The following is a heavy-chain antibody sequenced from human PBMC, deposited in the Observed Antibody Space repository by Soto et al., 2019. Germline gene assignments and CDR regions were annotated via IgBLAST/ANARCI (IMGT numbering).Heavy chain of an antibody. CDR1: GFTFSSYA. CDR3: AKDPWSSSSWYRGVDLDY. D-gene: IGHD6-13*01. J-gene: IGHJ4*02. Sequence: QPGGSLRLSCAASGFTFSSYAMSWVRQAPGKGLEWVSAISGSGGSTYYADSVKGRFTISRDNSKNTLYLQMNSLRAEDTAVYYCAKDPWSSSSWYRGVDLDYWGQGTLVTVSS. V-gene: IGHV3-23*01. CDR2: ISGSGGST.